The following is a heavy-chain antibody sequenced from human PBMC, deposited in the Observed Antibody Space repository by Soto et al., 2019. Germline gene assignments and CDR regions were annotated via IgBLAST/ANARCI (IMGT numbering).Heavy chain of an antibody. V-gene: IGHV4-39*02. Sequence: SETLSLTCPVSADSITSSSYYWGWLRQPPGKGLEWIGSIYYSGRTYYNPSLKSRLTMSVDTSMSHFSMRLTSMTAADTAVYYCARWTPNSSYGGWFGYWGQGTLVTVSS. D-gene: IGHD4-17*01. CDR3: ARWTPNSSYGGWFGY. CDR1: ADSITSSSYY. CDR2: IYYSGRT. J-gene: IGHJ4*02.